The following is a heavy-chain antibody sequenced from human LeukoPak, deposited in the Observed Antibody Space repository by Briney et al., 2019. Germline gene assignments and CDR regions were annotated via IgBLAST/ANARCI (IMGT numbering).Heavy chain of an antibody. J-gene: IGHJ4*02. CDR3: ARDPRSGYGGNRYYFDY. V-gene: IGHV1-2*02. CDR1: GYTFTDYY. Sequence: GASVKVSCKASGYTFTDYYIQWVRQAPGQGLEWMGWINSNSGGTNYAQKFQGRVTMTRDTSFSTAYMELSGLRSDDTAVYYCARDPRSGYGGNRYYFDYWGQGTLVTVSS. CDR2: INSNSGGT. D-gene: IGHD4-23*01.